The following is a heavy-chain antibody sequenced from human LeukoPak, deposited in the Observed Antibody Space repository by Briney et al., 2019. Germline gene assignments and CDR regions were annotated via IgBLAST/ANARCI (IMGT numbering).Heavy chain of an antibody. J-gene: IGHJ3*01. CDR3: AIDAWDLPLDAFDL. CDR1: GFTFSTYN. CDR2: ISTDSDSI. D-gene: IGHD1-26*01. V-gene: IGHV3-48*02. Sequence: GGSLRLSCAASGFTFSTYNMNWVRQAPGKGLEWVSYISTDSDSIYYADSVKGRFTISRDNAKNSLYPQMNSLRDEDTAVYYCAIDAWDLPLDAFDLWGQGTMVTVSS.